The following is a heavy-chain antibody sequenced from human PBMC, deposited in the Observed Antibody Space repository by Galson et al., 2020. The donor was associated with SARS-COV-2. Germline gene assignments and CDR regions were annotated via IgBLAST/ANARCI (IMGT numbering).Heavy chain of an antibody. V-gene: IGHV3-30*15. D-gene: IGHD3-22*01. CDR3: ARSRSGGYDSTASFPYWYFDP. J-gene: IGHJ2*01. CDR1: GFTISRFA. CDR2: MSFDGSNE. Sequence: GGSLRLSCAASGFTISRFAMHWVRQTPGKGLEWLAFMSFDGSNEFYADSVKGRFTISRDNSKNTLYLHMSSLRPEDTAEYYCARSRSGGYDSTASFPYWYFDPWGRGTLVTVSS.